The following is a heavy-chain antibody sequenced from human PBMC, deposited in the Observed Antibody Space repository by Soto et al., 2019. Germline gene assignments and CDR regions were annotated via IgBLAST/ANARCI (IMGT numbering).Heavy chain of an antibody. V-gene: IGHV3-48*02. J-gene: IGHJ6*02. CDR1: GFVFSTYS. CDR3: ANQKIRFSVAGTLYGLGV. Sequence: VGSLRLSCEASGFVFSTYSMNWVRQAPGKGLEWISYISSTSGTIYCADSVKGRFTIFRDNAKNSLFLQMNGLRDDDTAVYYCANQKIRFSVAGTLYGLGVWGQGTTVTVSS. D-gene: IGHD6-19*01. CDR2: ISSTSGTI.